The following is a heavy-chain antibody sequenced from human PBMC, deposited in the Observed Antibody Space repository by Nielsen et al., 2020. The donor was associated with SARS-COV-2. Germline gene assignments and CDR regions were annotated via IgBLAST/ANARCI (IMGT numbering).Heavy chain of an antibody. D-gene: IGHD3-22*01. CDR1: GGSISSSSYY. V-gene: IGHV4-39*07. CDR2: VYHSGST. Sequence: SETLSLTCTVSGGSISSSSYYWGWIRQPPGKGLEWIGEVYHSGSTIYNPSLKSRVTISQDKSKNQFSLKLSSVTAADTAVYYCARLYYDSSGRPYCFDYWGQGTLVTVSS. J-gene: IGHJ4*02. CDR3: ARLYYDSSGRPYCFDY.